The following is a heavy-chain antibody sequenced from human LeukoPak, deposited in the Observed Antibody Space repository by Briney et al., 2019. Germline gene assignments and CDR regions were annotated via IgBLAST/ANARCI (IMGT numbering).Heavy chain of an antibody. V-gene: IGHV3-7*03. CDR1: GFTFSRHW. CDR2: IKHDGSEK. D-gene: IGHD6-13*01. Sequence: GSLRLSCAASGFTFSRHWMTWVRQAPGKGLEWVANIKHDGSEKNYVDSVKGRFTISRDNAKNSLYLQMNSLRAEDTAVYFCARRSWSFDYWGQGTLVTVSS. CDR3: ARRSWSFDY. J-gene: IGHJ4*02.